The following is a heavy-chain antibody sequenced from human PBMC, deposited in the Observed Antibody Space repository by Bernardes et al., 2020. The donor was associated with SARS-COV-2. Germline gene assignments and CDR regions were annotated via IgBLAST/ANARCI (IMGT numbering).Heavy chain of an antibody. Sequence: SETLSLTCTVSGGSISSYYWSWIRQPPGKGLEWIGYIYYSGSTNYNPSLKSRVTISVDTSKNQFSLKLSSVTAADTAVYYCARVQTHTLFGVVTSPASFDYWGQGTLVTVSS. CDR2: IYYSGST. CDR1: GGSISSYY. J-gene: IGHJ4*02. D-gene: IGHD3-3*01. CDR3: ARVQTHTLFGVVTSPASFDY. V-gene: IGHV4-59*01.